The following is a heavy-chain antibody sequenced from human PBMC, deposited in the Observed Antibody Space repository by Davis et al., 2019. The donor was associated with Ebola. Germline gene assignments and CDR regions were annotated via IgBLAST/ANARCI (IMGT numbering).Heavy chain of an antibody. CDR3: ARGGGFGGYGMDV. D-gene: IGHD3-10*01. V-gene: IGHV4-34*01. CDR2: INYSGST. Sequence: MPSETLSLTCAVYGGSFSGYYWTWIRQPPGKGLEWIGEINYSGSTTYNPSLKSRVTISVDTSKNQFPLKLSSVTAADTAVYYCARGGGFGGYGMDVWGQGTTVTVSS. CDR1: GGSFSGYY. J-gene: IGHJ6*02.